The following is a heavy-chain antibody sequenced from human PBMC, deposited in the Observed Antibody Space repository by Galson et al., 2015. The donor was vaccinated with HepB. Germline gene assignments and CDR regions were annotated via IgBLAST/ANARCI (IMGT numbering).Heavy chain of an antibody. V-gene: IGHV1-46*01. J-gene: IGHJ6*02. Sequence: SVKVSCKASGYTFTRYYMQWVRRAPGQGLEWMGIINPSDGSTGYAQKFQGRLTMTRDTPTSTIHMELRSLTSEDTAVYYCARDSPVDYYHHFGMDVWGQGTTVAVSS. CDR2: INPSDGST. D-gene: IGHD3/OR15-3a*01. CDR1: GYTFTRYY. CDR3: ARDSPVDYYHHFGMDV.